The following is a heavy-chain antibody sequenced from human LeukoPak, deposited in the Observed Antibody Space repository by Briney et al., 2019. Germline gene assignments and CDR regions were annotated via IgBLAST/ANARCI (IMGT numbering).Heavy chain of an antibody. D-gene: IGHD5-18*01. J-gene: IGHJ4*02. CDR3: ARVAYGYSYGDLDY. CDR1: GFTFSSYW. CDR2: ITPDGSTT. Sequence: GGSLRLSCAASGFTFSSYWMLWVRQAPGKGLVWVSRITPDGSTTRYADSVKGRFTISRDNSKNTLYLQMNSLRAEDTAVYYCARVAYGYSYGDLDYWGQGTLVTVSS. V-gene: IGHV3-74*01.